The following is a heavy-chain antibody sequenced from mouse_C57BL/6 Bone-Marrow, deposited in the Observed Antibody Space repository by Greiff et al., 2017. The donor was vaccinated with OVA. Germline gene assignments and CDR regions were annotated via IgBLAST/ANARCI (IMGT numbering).Heavy chain of an antibody. Sequence: QVQLQQPGAELVKPGASVKMSCKASGYTFTSYWITWVKQRPGQGLEWIGDIYPGSGSTNSNEKFKSKATLTVDTSSSTAYMQLSSLTSEDSAVYYCARTGDGYYDLDYAMDYWGQGTSVTVSS. V-gene: IGHV1-55*01. CDR3: ARTGDGYYDLDYAMDY. CDR2: IYPGSGST. J-gene: IGHJ4*01. D-gene: IGHD2-3*01. CDR1: GYTFTSYW.